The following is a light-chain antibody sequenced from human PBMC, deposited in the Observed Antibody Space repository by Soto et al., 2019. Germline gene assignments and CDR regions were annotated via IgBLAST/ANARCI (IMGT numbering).Light chain of an antibody. CDR2: AAS. J-gene: IGKJ2*01. CDR1: RSFSSSY. CDR3: HLYDSSRPYT. Sequence: ELVLTQSPDTLSLSPGERATLSCRASRSFSSSYLAWYQQRPGQAPRLLIYAASTRATGIPDRISGSGSATDFTLTISRLEPENSAVYYCHLYDSSRPYTFGQGTKLEIK. V-gene: IGKV3-20*01.